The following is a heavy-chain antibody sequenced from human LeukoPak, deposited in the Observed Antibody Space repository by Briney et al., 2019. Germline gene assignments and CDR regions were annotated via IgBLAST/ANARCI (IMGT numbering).Heavy chain of an antibody. Sequence: GGSLRLSCAASGFTFRSYSMNWVRQAPGKGLEWVSYISSTSSTIYYADSVKGRFTISRDNAKNSLYLQMNSLRAEDTAVYYCARAPAIHAFDIWGQGTMVTVSS. V-gene: IGHV3-48*01. CDR3: ARAPAIHAFDI. CDR2: ISSTSSTI. J-gene: IGHJ3*02. CDR1: GFTFRSYS.